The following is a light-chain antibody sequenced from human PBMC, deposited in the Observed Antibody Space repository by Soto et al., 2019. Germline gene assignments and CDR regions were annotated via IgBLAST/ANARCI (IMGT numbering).Light chain of an antibody. CDR1: QGIGTD. Sequence: AIQMTQSPSSLSASVGDRVTITCRASQGIGTDLGWYQQRPGKAPKLLIYAASSLQSGVPSRFSGSGSGTGFTLTISRLQPEDFATYYCLQHYNFPYTFGQGTKLEIE. CDR2: AAS. J-gene: IGKJ2*01. V-gene: IGKV1-6*01. CDR3: LQHYNFPYT.